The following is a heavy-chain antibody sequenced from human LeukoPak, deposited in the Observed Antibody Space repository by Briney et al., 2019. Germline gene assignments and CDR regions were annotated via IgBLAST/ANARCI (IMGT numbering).Heavy chain of an antibody. CDR1: GFTFSSYA. D-gene: IGHD2-2*01. CDR2: ISDDGGGA. Sequence: GGSLRLSCSASGFTFSSYAMHWVRQAPGKGLEWVSAISDDGGGAFYVDSVKGRFTISRDNSKNTLYLQMNSLRAEDTAVYYCGPRKDRSTNAYDYWGQGTLVTVSS. J-gene: IGHJ4*02. CDR3: GPRKDRSTNAYDY. V-gene: IGHV3-23*01.